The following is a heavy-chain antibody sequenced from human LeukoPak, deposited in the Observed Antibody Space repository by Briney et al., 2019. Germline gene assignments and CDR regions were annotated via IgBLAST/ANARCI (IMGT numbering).Heavy chain of an antibody. D-gene: IGHD5-18*01. J-gene: IGHJ4*02. Sequence: SQTLSLTCAISGDSVSKNSAAWNWIRQSPSRALEGLGRTYYKSKWYNDYAVSVKSRITIAPDTSKNQFSLQLNSVTPEDTAVYYCARGAFVDKALYYFDYWGQGTLVTVSS. CDR3: ARGAFVDKALYYFDY. CDR2: TYYKSKWYN. V-gene: IGHV6-1*01. CDR1: GDSVSKNSAA.